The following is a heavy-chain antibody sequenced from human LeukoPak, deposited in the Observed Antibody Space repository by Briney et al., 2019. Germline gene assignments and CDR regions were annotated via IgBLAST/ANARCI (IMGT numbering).Heavy chain of an antibody. D-gene: IGHD2-2*03. CDR3: ARGPYGYCSTTSCYYFDY. CDR2: LSDSGVNT. J-gene: IGHJ4*02. Sequence: GGSLRLSCAASGFTFGDYGMGWVRQAPGKGLEWVSTLSDSGVNTHYADSVKGRFTISRDNAKNSLYLQMNSLRAEDTAVYYCARGPYGYCSTTSCYYFDYWGQGTLVTVSS. V-gene: IGHV3-23*01. CDR1: GFTFGDYG.